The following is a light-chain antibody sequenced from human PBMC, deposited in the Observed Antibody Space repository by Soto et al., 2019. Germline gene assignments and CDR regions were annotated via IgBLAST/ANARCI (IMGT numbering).Light chain of an antibody. Sequence: QSVLTQPRSVSGSPGQSVTISCTGTSSDVGGYNYVSWYQQHPGKAPKLMLYDVSKRPSGVPDRLSGSKSGYTASLTISGLQAEHEADYYCCSYAGRYTYVFGTGTKVTVL. CDR3: CSYAGRYTYV. V-gene: IGLV2-11*01. CDR1: SSDVGGYNY. J-gene: IGLJ1*01. CDR2: DVS.